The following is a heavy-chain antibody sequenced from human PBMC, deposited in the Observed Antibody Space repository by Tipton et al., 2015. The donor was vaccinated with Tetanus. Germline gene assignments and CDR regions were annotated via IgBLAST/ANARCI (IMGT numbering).Heavy chain of an antibody. Sequence: SLRLSCVASGFAFSSYDMHWVRQTPGKGLEWLAVLSYDGTHEHYADSVKGRFTISRDNSENILVLQMSSLRAEDRAVYYCARXXPREFXXDWYARFDNXXQXXXXSFSX. J-gene: IGHJ4*02. CDR2: LSYDGTHE. CDR1: GFAFSSYD. D-gene: IGHD6-19*01. V-gene: IGHV3-30*03. CDR3: ARXXPREFXXDWYARFDN.